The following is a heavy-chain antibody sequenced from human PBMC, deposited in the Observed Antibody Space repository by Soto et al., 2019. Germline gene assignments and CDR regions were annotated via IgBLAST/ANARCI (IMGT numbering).Heavy chain of an antibody. CDR1: GYSFTAYY. J-gene: IGHJ4*02. Sequence: ASVKVSCKAAGYSFTAYYIHWVRQAPGQGFEWMGWINPTSGGTNYAQKFQGRVTVTRDTSISTAYMGLTRLRSDDTAVYYCARDLGGLGDTFANWGRGTRVTVSS. CDR3: ARDLGGLGDTFAN. CDR2: INPTSGGT. D-gene: IGHD3-16*01. V-gene: IGHV1-2*02.